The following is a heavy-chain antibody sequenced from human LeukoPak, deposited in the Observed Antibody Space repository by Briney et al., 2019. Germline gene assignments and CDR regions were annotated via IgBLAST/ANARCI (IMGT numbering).Heavy chain of an antibody. CDR3: ARELPRYYYGMDV. Sequence: GGSLRLSCAASGFTFSSYSMNWVRQAPGKGLEWVSSISSSSSYIYYADSVKGRFTISRDNAKNSLYLQMNSLRAEDTAVYYCARELPRYYYGMDVWGQGTTVTVSS. V-gene: IGHV3-21*04. CDR1: GFTFSSYS. J-gene: IGHJ6*02. D-gene: IGHD1-14*01. CDR2: ISSSSSYI.